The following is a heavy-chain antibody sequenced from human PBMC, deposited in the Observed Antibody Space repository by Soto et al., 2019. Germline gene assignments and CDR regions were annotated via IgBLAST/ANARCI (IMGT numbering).Heavy chain of an antibody. CDR3: ARGVGVGAYYYYYGMDV. J-gene: IGHJ6*02. D-gene: IGHD1-26*01. V-gene: IGHV4-30-4*01. CDR1: GGSISSGDYY. Sequence: SETLSLTCTVSGGSISSGDYYWSWIRQPPGKGLEWIGYIYYSGSTYYNPSLKSRVTISVDTSKNQFSLKLSSVTAADTAVYYCARGVGVGAYYYYYGMDVWGQGATVTVSS. CDR2: IYYSGST.